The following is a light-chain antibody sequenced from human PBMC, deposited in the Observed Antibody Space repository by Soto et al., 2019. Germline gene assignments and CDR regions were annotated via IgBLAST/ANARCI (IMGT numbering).Light chain of an antibody. CDR1: SSDVGGYNY. J-gene: IGLJ3*02. CDR2: EVS. Sequence: QSALTQPASVSGSPGQSITISCTGTSSDVGGYNYVSWYQQHPGKAPKLMIYEVSNRPSGVSNRFSGSKSGNTASLTISGLQAEDEADYYCAAWDDSLNGLWVFGGGTKVTVL. CDR3: AAWDDSLNGLWV. V-gene: IGLV2-14*01.